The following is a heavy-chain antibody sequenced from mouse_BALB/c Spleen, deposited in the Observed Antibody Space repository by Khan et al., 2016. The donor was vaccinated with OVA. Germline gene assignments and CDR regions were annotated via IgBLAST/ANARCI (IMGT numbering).Heavy chain of an antibody. J-gene: IGHJ2*01. CDR2: INPSSGYI. CDR1: GYTFTSYT. Sequence: VQLQQSGAELARPGASVKMSCKASGYTFTSYTMHWVKQRPGQGMEWIGYINPSSGYIKYIQKFKDKATLSAEKSSSTAYIQLSSLTTEDTTFYYGARTHERWGQGTTHTVAS. V-gene: IGHV1-4*01. CDR3: ARTHER.